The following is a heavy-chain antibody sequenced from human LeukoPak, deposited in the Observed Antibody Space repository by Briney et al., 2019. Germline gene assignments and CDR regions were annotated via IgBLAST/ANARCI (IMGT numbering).Heavy chain of an antibody. CDR2: ISAYNGNT. CDR1: GYTFTSYG. D-gene: IGHD3-22*01. V-gene: IGHV1-18*01. J-gene: IGHJ5*02. Sequence: ASVKDSCKASGYTFTSYGISWVRQAPGQGLEWMGWISAYNGNTNYAQKLQGRVTMTTDTSTSTAYMELRSLRSDDTAVYYCARGEYYYDSSGYYGFDPWGQGTLVTVSS. CDR3: ARGEYYYDSSGYYGFDP.